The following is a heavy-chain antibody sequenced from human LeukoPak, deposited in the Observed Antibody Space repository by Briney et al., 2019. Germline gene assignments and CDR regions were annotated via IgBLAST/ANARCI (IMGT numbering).Heavy chain of an antibody. D-gene: IGHD3-10*01. CDR2: INWDGGST. Sequence: GGSLRLSCAASGFTFDDYGMTWVRQAPGKGLEWVSGINWDGGSTGYADSVKGRFTISRDNAKNSLYLQMNSLRAEDTALYYCASAGLTYGSGSYFVYWGQGTLVTVSS. J-gene: IGHJ4*02. V-gene: IGHV3-20*04. CDR1: GFTFDDYG. CDR3: ASAGLTYGSGSYFVY.